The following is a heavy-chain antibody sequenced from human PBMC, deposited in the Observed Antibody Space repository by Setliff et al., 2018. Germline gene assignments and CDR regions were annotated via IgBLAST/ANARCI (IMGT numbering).Heavy chain of an antibody. CDR2: FDPEDGER. J-gene: IGHJ4*02. D-gene: IGHD3-9*01. CDR3: VTGFLRYDILTGYYQRPHYFEY. CDR1: GSTVTESS. V-gene: IGHV1-24*01. Sequence: ASVKVSCKVSGSTVTESSMHWVRQAPGKGLEWMGGFDPEDGERIYAQHFQGRLTMTEDTSTDTAYMELSSLRSEDTAVYYCVTGFLRYDILTGYYQRPHYFEYWGQGTLVTSPQ.